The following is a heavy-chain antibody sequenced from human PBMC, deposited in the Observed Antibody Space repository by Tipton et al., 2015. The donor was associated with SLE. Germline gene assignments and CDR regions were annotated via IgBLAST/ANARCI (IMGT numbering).Heavy chain of an antibody. Sequence: SLRLSCAASGFSVRNNYIRWVRQAPGKGLEWVSVISGGGDSTSYADSVRGRFTVSRDNSKNTLYLQMDSLRGDDTAVYYCVPRQVDFDHWGQGTLVSVSS. V-gene: IGHV3-23*01. J-gene: IGHJ4*02. CDR1: GFSVRNNY. D-gene: IGHD2-15*01. CDR2: ISGGGDST. CDR3: VPRQVDFDH.